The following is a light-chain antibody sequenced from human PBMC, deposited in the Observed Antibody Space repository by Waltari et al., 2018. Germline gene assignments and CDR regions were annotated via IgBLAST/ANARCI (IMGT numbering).Light chain of an antibody. J-gene: IGLJ2*01. CDR1: SSNIGAGYD. CDR2: GNS. V-gene: IGLV1-40*01. Sequence: QSVLTQPPSVSGAPGQRVTISCTGSSSNIGAGYDVHWYQPLPGTAPKLLIYGNSNRRAGVPDRFSGSKSGTSASLAITGRQAEDEADYYCQSYDSSLSAVVFGGGTKLTVL. CDR3: QSYDSSLSAVV.